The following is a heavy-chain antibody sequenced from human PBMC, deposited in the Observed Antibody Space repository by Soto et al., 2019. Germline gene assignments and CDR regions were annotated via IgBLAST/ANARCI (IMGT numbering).Heavy chain of an antibody. J-gene: IGHJ5*02. V-gene: IGHV1-2*02. CDR2: INPNSGAT. CDR1: GYIFTDYD. CDR3: ARPYCGSNSCHNWFDT. D-gene: IGHD2-21*01. Sequence: GASVKVSCKASGYIFTDYDMNWVRQAPGQGPEWMGWINPNSGATNYAQKFQGRVTITTDTSITTAYMELSGLRSDDTAVYYCARPYCGSNSCHNWFDTWGQGTLVTVSS.